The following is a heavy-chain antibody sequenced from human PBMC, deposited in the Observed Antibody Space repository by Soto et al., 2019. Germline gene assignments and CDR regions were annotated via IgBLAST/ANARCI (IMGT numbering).Heavy chain of an antibody. CDR3: ARDRLGYYYYGMDV. CDR2: ISYDGSNK. CDR1: GVTFSSFG. Sequence: PLRLCCAVSGVTFSSFGMHWVRQTPGKGLEWVAVISYDGSNKYYADSVKGRFTISRDNSKNTLYLQMNSLRAEDTAVYYCARDRLGYYYYGMDVWGQGTTVTVSS. J-gene: IGHJ6*02. D-gene: IGHD6-19*01. V-gene: IGHV3-30-3*01.